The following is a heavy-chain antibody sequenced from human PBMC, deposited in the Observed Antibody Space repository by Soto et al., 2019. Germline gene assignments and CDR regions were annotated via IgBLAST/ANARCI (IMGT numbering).Heavy chain of an antibody. J-gene: IGHJ4*02. Sequence: GGSLRLSCAASGFPFSSYWMHWVRQAPGKGLVWVSRINSYGIITNYADSVKGRFIVSRDNAKNTLYLQMNSLRAEDTAVYYCARDLGRVTSSGNWGQGTLVTVSS. CDR3: ARDLGRVTSSGN. D-gene: IGHD2-8*02. CDR1: GFPFSSYW. CDR2: INSYGIIT. V-gene: IGHV3-74*01.